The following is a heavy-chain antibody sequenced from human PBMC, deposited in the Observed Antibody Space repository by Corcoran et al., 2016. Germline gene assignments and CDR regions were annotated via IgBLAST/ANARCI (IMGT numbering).Heavy chain of an antibody. J-gene: IGHJ3*02. CDR3: ARGGTYYDFWSGYWNAFDI. CDR2: IYYSGST. Sequence: QVQLQESGPGLVKPSETLSLTCTVSGGSISSYYWSWIRQPPGKGLEWIGYIYYSGSTNYNPSLKSRVTISVDTSKNQFSLKLSSVTAADTAVYYCARGGTYYDFWSGYWNAFDIWGQGTMVTVSS. V-gene: IGHV4-59*01. CDR1: GGSISSYY. D-gene: IGHD3-3*01.